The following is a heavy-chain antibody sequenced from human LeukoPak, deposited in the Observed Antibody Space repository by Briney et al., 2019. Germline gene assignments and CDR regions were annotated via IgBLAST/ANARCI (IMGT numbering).Heavy chain of an antibody. V-gene: IGHV3-53*01. D-gene: IGHD4-17*01. Sequence: TGGSLRLSCAASGFTVSSNYMSWVRQAPGKGLEWVSVIYSGGSTYYADSVKGRFTISRDNSKNTLYLQMNSLRAEDTAVYYCAGMTTVTKAHAFDIWGQGTMVTVSS. CDR1: GFTVSSNY. CDR3: AGMTTVTKAHAFDI. J-gene: IGHJ3*02. CDR2: IYSGGST.